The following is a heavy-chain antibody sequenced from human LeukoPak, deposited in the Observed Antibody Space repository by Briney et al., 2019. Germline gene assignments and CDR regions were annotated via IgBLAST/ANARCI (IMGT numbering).Heavy chain of an antibody. CDR2: IRYDGSNK. J-gene: IGHJ4*02. Sequence: GGSLRLSCAASGFTFSSYGMHWVRQAPGKGLEWVAFIRYDGSNKYYADSVKGRFTISRDNSKNTLYLQMNSLGAEDTAVYYCAKGLGGDGYNLGFYWGQGTLVTVSS. CDR3: AKGLGGDGYNLGFY. V-gene: IGHV3-30*02. CDR1: GFTFSSYG. D-gene: IGHD5-24*01.